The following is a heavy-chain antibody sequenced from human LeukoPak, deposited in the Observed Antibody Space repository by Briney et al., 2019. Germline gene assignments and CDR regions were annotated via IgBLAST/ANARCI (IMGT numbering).Heavy chain of an antibody. J-gene: IGHJ4*02. CDR1: GGSISSSSYY. Sequence: SETLSLTCTVSGGSISSSSYYWGWIRQSPGRGLEWIGDIYYSGTTYYNPSLKSRVSMSLDTSKNQFSLKLSSVTAADTAVYYCAGHTSGSSRLFDYWGQGTLVTVSS. CDR3: AGHTSGSSRLFDY. D-gene: IGHD5-12*01. V-gene: IGHV4-39*01. CDR2: IYYSGTT.